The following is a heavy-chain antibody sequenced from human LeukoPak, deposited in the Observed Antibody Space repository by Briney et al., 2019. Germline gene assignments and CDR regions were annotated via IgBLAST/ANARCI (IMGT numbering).Heavy chain of an antibody. J-gene: IGHJ4*02. CDR1: GFTFSSYA. CDR2: ISGSGGTT. D-gene: IGHD3-10*01. V-gene: IGHV3-23*01. CDR3: AKGRDTVVRGVIITTRFDN. Sequence: GGSLRLSCAASGFTFSSYAMTWVRQAPGKGLEWVAGISGSGGTTYYADSVKGRLTVSRDNSKNTLYLQMHSLRAEDTAVYYCAKGRDTVVRGVIITTRFDNWGQGTLVTVSS.